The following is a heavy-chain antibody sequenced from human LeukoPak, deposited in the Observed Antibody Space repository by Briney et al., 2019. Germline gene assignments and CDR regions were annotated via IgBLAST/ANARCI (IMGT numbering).Heavy chain of an antibody. D-gene: IGHD6-13*01. CDR3: ARVGSSSWQLYYYYGMDV. CDR1: GGSFSGYY. CDR2: INHSGST. J-gene: IGHJ6*02. V-gene: IGHV4-34*01. Sequence: PSETLSLTCAVYGGSFSGYYWSWIRQPPGKGLEWIGEINHSGSTNYNPSLKSRVTISVDTSKNQFSLKLSSVTAADTAVYYCARVGSSSWQLYYYYGMDVWGQGTTVTVSS.